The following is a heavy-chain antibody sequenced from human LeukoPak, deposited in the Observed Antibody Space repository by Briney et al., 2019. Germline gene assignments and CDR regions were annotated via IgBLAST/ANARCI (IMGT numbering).Heavy chain of an antibody. D-gene: IGHD3-22*01. Sequence: GGSLRLSCAASGFTFRSDDMSWVRQAPGKGLEWVSDITGTGGNTYYADSVKGRFTISRDNSKNTLYLQMNSLRDDDTAVYYCAKVKDTSGSRFDYWGQGTLVTVSS. CDR3: AKVKDTSGSRFDY. CDR2: ITGTGGNT. CDR1: GFTFRSDD. V-gene: IGHV3-23*01. J-gene: IGHJ4*02.